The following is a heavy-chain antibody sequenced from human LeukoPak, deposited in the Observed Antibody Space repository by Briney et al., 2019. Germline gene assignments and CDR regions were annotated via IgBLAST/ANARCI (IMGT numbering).Heavy chain of an antibody. Sequence: GGSLRLSCAASGFTFSVYGMHWLRQAPGKGLEWLAVIWYDGCNKQYADSVKAGFTISRDNSKNTMYLQMNSLRADDTAIEYWARSMPLSGYSGYDADYWGQGTLVTVSS. D-gene: IGHD5-12*01. J-gene: IGHJ4*02. CDR2: IWYDGCNK. CDR3: ARSMPLSGYSGYDADY. CDR1: GFTFSVYG. V-gene: IGHV3-33*01.